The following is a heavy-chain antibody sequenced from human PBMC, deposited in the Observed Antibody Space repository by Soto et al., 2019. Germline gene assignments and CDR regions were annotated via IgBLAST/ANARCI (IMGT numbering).Heavy chain of an antibody. Sequence: EVQLLESGGGLVQPGGSLRLSCAASGFTLSSYAMSWVRQAPWKGLECVSSMSGSGGSTYYAESVKGRFTISRDNSKNTLYLQMNSLRAEDTAVYYCASLPAAYCSSTSCYNDFDYWGQGTLVTVSS. CDR2: MSGSGGST. CDR1: GFTLSSYA. V-gene: IGHV3-23*01. CDR3: ASLPAAYCSSTSCYNDFDY. D-gene: IGHD2-2*02. J-gene: IGHJ4*02.